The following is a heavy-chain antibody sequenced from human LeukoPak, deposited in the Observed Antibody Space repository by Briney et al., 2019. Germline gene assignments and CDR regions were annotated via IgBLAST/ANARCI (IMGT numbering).Heavy chain of an antibody. D-gene: IGHD7-27*01. CDR3: ARLWGFDP. CDR2: IYYSGST. V-gene: IGHV4-39*01. CDR1: GGSISSSGSF. Sequence: SETLSLTCTVSGGSISSSGSFWDWIRQPPGKGLEWIGNIYYSGSTYYNPSLKSRVTISVDTSKNQFSLKLSSVTAADTAVYYCARLWGFDPWGQGTLVTVSS. J-gene: IGHJ5*02.